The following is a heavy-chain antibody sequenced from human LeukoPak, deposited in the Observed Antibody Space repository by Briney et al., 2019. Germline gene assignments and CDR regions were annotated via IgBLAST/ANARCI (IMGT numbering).Heavy chain of an antibody. D-gene: IGHD3-22*01. Sequence: ASVKVSCKASGYTFTGYYMHWVRQAPGQGLEGMGWINPNSGGTNYAQKFQGRVTMTRDTSISTAYMELSRLRSDDTAVYYCARGMGALIVVVITAFDIWGQGTMVTVSS. V-gene: IGHV1-2*02. CDR3: ARGMGALIVVVITAFDI. J-gene: IGHJ3*02. CDR2: INPNSGGT. CDR1: GYTFTGYY.